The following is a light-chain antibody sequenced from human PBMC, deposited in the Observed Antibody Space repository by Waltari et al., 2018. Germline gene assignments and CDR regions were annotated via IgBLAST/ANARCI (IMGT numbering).Light chain of an antibody. CDR3: MQGTHWPPVYT. CDR1: QSLVYSDGNTY. J-gene: IGKJ2*01. V-gene: IGKV2-30*01. CDR2: KVS. Sequence: DVVLTQSPLSLPVTLGQPASISCRSSQSLVYSDGNTYLNWYQQTPGQSPRRLIYKVSSRDSGVPDRFSGSGSGTDFILKISRVEAEDVGDYYCMQGTHWPPVYTFGQGTKLEIK.